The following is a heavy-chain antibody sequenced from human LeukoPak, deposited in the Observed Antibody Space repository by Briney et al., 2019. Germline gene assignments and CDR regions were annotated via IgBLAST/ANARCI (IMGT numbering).Heavy chain of an antibody. CDR2: IKQDGSEK. J-gene: IGHJ6*02. V-gene: IGHV3-7*04. D-gene: IGHD5-18*01. CDR1: GFTYSSYW. CDR3: ARDVSYDSYYYGMDV. Sequence: PGGSLRLSCAATGFTYSSYWMSWVRQAPGKGLEWVANIKQDGSEKYYVDSVKGRFAISRDNAKNSLYLQMNSLRAEDTGVYYCARDVSYDSYYYGMDVWGQGTTVTVSS.